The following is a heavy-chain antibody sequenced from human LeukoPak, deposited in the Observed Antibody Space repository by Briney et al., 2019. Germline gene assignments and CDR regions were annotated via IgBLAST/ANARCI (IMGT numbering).Heavy chain of an antibody. V-gene: IGHV3-21*01. D-gene: IGHD1-26*01. CDR3: ARDPYNGSYGDDYYYYMDV. Sequence: GGSLRLSCATSGFTFSNYNMNWVRQTPGKGPEWVSSITRGSIYTFYTDSVKGRFTISRDNAKNSLSLQMNSLRAEDTAVYYCARDPYNGSYGDDYYYYMDVWGKGTTVTISS. J-gene: IGHJ6*03. CDR1: GFTFSNYN. CDR2: ITRGSIYT.